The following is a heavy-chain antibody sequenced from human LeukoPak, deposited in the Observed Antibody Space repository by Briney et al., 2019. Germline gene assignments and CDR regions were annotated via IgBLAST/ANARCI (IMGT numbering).Heavy chain of an antibody. CDR3: AREYSGYDWVGPGYSSSSYDY. CDR1: GDSFSSNSAA. J-gene: IGHJ4*02. D-gene: IGHD5-12*01. V-gene: IGHV6-1*01. CDR2: TYYRSKWYN. Sequence: SQTLSLTCAISGDSFSSNSAAWNWIRQSPSRGLEWLGRTYYRSKWYNDYAVSVKSRITINPDTSKNQFSLQLNSVTPEDTAVYYCAREYSGYDWVGPGYSSSSYDYWGQGTLVTVSS.